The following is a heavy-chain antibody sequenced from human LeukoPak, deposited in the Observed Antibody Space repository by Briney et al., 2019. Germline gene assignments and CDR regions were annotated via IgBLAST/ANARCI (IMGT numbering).Heavy chain of an antibody. CDR3: ARDITIFPGYYYGMDV. CDR2: ISYDGSNK. D-gene: IGHD3-9*01. CDR1: GFTFSSYA. Sequence: GGSLRLSCAASGFTFSSYAMHWVRQAPGKGLEWVAVISYDGSNKYYAGSVKGRFTISRDNSKNTLYLQMNSLRAEDTAVYYCARDITIFPGYYYGMDVWGQGTTVTVSS. J-gene: IGHJ6*02. V-gene: IGHV3-30*04.